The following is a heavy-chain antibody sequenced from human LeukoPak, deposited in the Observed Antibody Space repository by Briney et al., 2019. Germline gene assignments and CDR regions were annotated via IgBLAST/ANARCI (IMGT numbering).Heavy chain of an antibody. CDR2: IYTSGST. J-gene: IGHJ4*02. CDR3: ARDRASGSYYGVLDY. Sequence: SETLSLTCTVSGDSISSRGYYWGWIRQPPGKGLEWIGRIYTSGSTNYNPSLKSRVTMSVDTSKNQFSLKLSSVTAADTAVYYCARDRASGSYYGVLDYWGQGTLVTVSS. V-gene: IGHV4-61*05. CDR1: GDSISSRGYY. D-gene: IGHD1-26*01.